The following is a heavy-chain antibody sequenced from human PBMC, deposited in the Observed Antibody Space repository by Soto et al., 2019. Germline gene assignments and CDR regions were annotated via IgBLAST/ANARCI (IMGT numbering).Heavy chain of an antibody. V-gene: IGHV4-39*01. CDR2: IYYSGST. D-gene: IGHD3-9*01. J-gene: IGHJ6*02. CDR3: ARVFPRLRYFDWPPYPPKYYGMDV. CDR1: GGSISSSSYY. Sequence: SETLSLTCTVSGGSISSSSYYWGWIRQPPGKGLEWIGSIYYSGSTYYNPSLKSRVTISVDTSKNQFSLKLSSVTAADTAVYYCARVFPRLRYFDWPPYPPKYYGMDVWGQGTTVTVSS.